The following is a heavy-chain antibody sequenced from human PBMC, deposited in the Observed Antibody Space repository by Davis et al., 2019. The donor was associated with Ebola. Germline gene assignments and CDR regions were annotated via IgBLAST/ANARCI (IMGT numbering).Heavy chain of an antibody. V-gene: IGHV1-69*13. CDR1: GGTFSSYA. CDR3: ARTILTGYYPDYYYYYMDV. CDR2: IIPIFGTA. Sequence: SVKVSCKASGGTFSSYAISWVRQAPGQGLEWMGGIIPIFGTANYAQKFQGRVTITADESTSTAYMELSSLRSEDTAVYYCARTILTGYYPDYYYYYMDVWGKGTTVTVSS. J-gene: IGHJ6*03. D-gene: IGHD3-9*01.